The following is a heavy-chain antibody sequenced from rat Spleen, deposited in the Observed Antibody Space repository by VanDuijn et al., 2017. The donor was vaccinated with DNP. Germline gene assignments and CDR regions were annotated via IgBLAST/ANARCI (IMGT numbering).Heavy chain of an antibody. CDR3: ARHGYYSSYHRFAY. V-gene: IGHV5-25*01. CDR1: GFTFSNYY. D-gene: IGHD1-2*01. J-gene: IGHJ3*01. CDR2: ISTSGSRT. Sequence: EVQLVESGGGLVQPGRSLKLSCAASGFTFSNYYMAWVRQAPKKGLEWVATISTSGSRTYYPDSVKGRFTISRDNAKSSLYLQMNSLKSEDTATYYCARHGYYSSYHRFAYWGQGTLVTVSS.